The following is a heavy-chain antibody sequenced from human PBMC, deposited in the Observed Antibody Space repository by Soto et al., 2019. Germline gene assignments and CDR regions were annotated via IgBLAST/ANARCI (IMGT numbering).Heavy chain of an antibody. J-gene: IGHJ1*01. CDR1: GFTFSNYA. CDR3: ANSDWYGPDGYFLH. CDR2: ISGSGGST. Sequence: EVQLLESGGGLVQPGGSLRLSCAASGFTFSNYAMSWVRQAPGKGLESVSGISGSGGSTYYADSVKGRFTISRDNSKSTLYLQMNGLRAEDTAVYYCANSDWYGPDGYFLHWGQGTLVTVSS. V-gene: IGHV3-23*01. D-gene: IGHD6-19*01.